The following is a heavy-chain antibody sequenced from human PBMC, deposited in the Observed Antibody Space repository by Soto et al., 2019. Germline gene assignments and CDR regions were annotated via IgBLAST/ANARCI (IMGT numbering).Heavy chain of an antibody. CDR2: ISYDGSNK. V-gene: IGHV3-30*04. CDR1: GFTFSSYA. CDR3: ARGGSEYSSSFDF. Sequence: GGSLRLSCAASGFTFSSYAMHWVRQAPGKGLEWVAVISYDGSNKYYADSVKGRFTISRDNSKNTLYLQMNSLRAEDTAVYCCARGGSEYSSSFDFWGQGTLVTVSS. D-gene: IGHD6-6*01. J-gene: IGHJ4*02.